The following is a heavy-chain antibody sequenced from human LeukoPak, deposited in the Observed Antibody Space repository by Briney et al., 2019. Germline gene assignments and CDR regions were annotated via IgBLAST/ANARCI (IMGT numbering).Heavy chain of an antibody. J-gene: IGHJ4*02. CDR1: GFTVSNNH. D-gene: IGHD3-22*01. V-gene: IGHV3-66*01. CDR3: AKAAGYFDTMIVVAPFDY. CDR2: IYGTGTT. Sequence: GGSLRLSCAVSGFTVSNNHLTWVRQAPWKGLECVSNIYGTGTTYYADSVKGRVSISRDNAKNTVYLQMNSLRAEDTAVYYCAKAAGYFDTMIVVAPFDYWGQGTLVTVSS.